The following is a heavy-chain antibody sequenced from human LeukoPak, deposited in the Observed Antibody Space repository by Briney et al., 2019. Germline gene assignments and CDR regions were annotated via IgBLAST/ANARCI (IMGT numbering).Heavy chain of an antibody. D-gene: IGHD6-13*01. J-gene: IGHJ4*02. CDR2: ISAYNGDT. CDR1: GYTFTNYG. CDR3: AVRNTSSWSPFDF. V-gene: IGHV1-18*01. Sequence: GASVKVSCKAFGYTFTNYGISWVRQAPGQGLEWMGWISAYNGDTNYAQKLQGRVTMTTDTSTSTAYMELRSLRSDDTAIYYCAVRNTSSWSPFDFWGQGTLVTVSS.